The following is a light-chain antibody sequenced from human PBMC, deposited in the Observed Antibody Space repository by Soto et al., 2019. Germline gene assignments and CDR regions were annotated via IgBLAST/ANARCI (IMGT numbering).Light chain of an antibody. V-gene: IGKV3-20*01. CDR3: QQYGRSPPFA. CDR1: QSVSSNY. J-gene: IGKJ2*01. CDR2: GAS. Sequence: EIVLTQSPGTLSLSPGERATLSCRASQSVSSNYIAWYQQNPGQAPRLLIYGASTRATGIPDRFSGSGSGTDFTLTISRLEPEDFAVHLCQQYGRSPPFAFGQGTKVEIK.